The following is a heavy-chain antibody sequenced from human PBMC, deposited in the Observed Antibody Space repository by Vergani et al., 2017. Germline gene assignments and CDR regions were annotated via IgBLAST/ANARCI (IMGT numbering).Heavy chain of an antibody. Sequence: EVQLVQSGAEVKKPGESLKISCQISGYCFTNYWIGWVRQMPGKGLEWMGIIHPADSDTRYSPSFQGQVTISVDKSLSTAYLQRSSLRASDSAMYYCARLYGRDSSGSKYFDYWGQGTLVTGS. J-gene: IGHJ4*02. D-gene: IGHD3-22*01. CDR2: IHPADSDT. CDR1: GYCFTNYW. CDR3: ARLYGRDSSGSKYFDY. V-gene: IGHV5-51*01.